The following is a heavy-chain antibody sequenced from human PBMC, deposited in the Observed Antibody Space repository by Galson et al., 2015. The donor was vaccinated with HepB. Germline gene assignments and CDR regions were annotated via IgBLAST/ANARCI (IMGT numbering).Heavy chain of an antibody. Sequence: SVKVSCKASGGTFSSYTISWVRQAPGQGLEWMGGIIPIFGTANYAQKFQGGVTITADESTSTVYMEMSNLRSEDTAVYYCAREGARVATIGAFDYWGQGTLVTVSS. CDR1: GGTFSSYT. CDR2: IIPIFGTA. V-gene: IGHV1-69*13. CDR3: AREGARVATIGAFDY. D-gene: IGHD5-12*01. J-gene: IGHJ4*02.